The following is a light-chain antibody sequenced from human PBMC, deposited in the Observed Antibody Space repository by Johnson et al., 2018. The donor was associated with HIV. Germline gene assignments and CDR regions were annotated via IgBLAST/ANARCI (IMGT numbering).Light chain of an antibody. CDR1: SSNVGSSF. Sequence: SVLTQPPSVSAATGQTVTISCSGSSSNVGSSFVSWYRQVPGTAPKLLIYDNNKRPSGIPDRFSGSKSGTSATLGITGLPTGDEADYYCGTWDTSLRARYVFGTGTKVTVL. CDR2: DNN. CDR3: GTWDTSLRARYV. J-gene: IGLJ1*01. V-gene: IGLV1-51*01.